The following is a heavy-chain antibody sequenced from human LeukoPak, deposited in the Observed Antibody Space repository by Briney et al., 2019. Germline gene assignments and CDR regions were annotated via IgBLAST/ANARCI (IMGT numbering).Heavy chain of an antibody. CDR1: GFTFSSFA. D-gene: IGHD1-26*01. Sequence: GGSLRLSCAASGFTFSSFAMHWVRQAPGKGLEWVAFISYDGSNKYYADSVKGRFTISRDNSKNTLYLQMNSLRAEDTAVYYCASLTGAVIVGATDYYYYGMDVWGQGTTVTVSS. CDR2: ISYDGSNK. J-gene: IGHJ6*02. V-gene: IGHV3-30*04. CDR3: ASLTGAVIVGATDYYYYGMDV.